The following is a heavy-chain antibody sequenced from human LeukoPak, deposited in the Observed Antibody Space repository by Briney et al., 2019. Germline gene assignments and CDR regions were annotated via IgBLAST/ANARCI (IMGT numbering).Heavy chain of an antibody. CDR1: GYMFSSFG. J-gene: IGHJ4*02. Sequence: ASVKVSCKASGYMFSSFGISWVRQAPGQGLEWRAWISAVNGDIHPSQKFQDRVTLTTDASTSTAYMELRSLRSDDTAVYYCAKDYNYVIDSWGQGTLVTVSS. CDR3: AKDYNYVIDS. CDR2: ISAVNGDI. V-gene: IGHV1-18*01. D-gene: IGHD5-24*01.